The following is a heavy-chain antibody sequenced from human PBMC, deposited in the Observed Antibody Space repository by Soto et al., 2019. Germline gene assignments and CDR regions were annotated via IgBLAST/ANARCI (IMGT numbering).Heavy chain of an antibody. V-gene: IGHV3-74*01. CDR2: IDEYGSTI. D-gene: IGHD3-10*01. CDR1: GFTFSSYW. Sequence: EVQLVESGGGLVQPGGSLRLSCAASGFTFSSYWMHWVRQVPGKGLLWVSRIDEYGSTINYADSVKGRFTISRDNAENTLYLEMNSLRAEDTALYYCTRDIGGKGAYWGQGILVTVSS. J-gene: IGHJ4*02. CDR3: TRDIGGKGAY.